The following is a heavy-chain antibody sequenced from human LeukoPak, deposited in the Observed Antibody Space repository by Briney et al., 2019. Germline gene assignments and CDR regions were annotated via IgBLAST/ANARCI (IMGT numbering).Heavy chain of an antibody. Sequence: PGGSLRLSCAASGFTFSSYSMNWVRQAPGKGLEWVSSISSSSSYIYYADSVKGRFTISRDNAKNSLYLQMNSLRAEDTAVYYCARARITIFGVVTYALDYWGQGTLVTVSS. CDR1: GFTFSSYS. CDR2: ISSSSSYI. V-gene: IGHV3-21*01. D-gene: IGHD3-3*01. J-gene: IGHJ4*02. CDR3: ARARITIFGVVTYALDY.